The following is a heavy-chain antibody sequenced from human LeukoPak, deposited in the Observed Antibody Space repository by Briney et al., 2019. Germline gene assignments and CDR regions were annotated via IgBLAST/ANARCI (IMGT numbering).Heavy chain of an antibody. Sequence: SQTPSLTCTVSGRSFRNGSYYWSWIRKPAGKGLEGIGRFDSSGSTNYTPPLKSRVTNSVDTSKNQLSLKLSSVTAADTAVYYCAREVGYSYGDAPLHFDHWGQGTLVTVSS. D-gene: IGHD5-18*01. V-gene: IGHV4-61*02. CDR1: GRSFRNGSYY. CDR3: AREVGYSYGDAPLHFDH. CDR2: FDSSGST. J-gene: IGHJ4*02.